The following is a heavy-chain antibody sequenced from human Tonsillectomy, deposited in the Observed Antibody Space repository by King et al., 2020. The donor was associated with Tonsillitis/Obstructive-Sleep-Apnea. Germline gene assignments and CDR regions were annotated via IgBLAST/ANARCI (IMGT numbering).Heavy chain of an antibody. D-gene: IGHD1-20*01. CDR2: INAGNGNT. CDR3: ARAQRSIIGTTFSAFDI. J-gene: IGHJ3*02. V-gene: IGHV1-3*01. CDR1: GYTFTSYA. Sequence: QLVQSGAEVKKPGASVKVSCKASGYTFTSYAMHWVRQAPGQRLEWMGWINAGNGNTKYSQKFQGRVTITRDTSASTAYMELSSLRSEDTAVYYCARAQRSIIGTTFSAFDIWGQGTMVTVSS.